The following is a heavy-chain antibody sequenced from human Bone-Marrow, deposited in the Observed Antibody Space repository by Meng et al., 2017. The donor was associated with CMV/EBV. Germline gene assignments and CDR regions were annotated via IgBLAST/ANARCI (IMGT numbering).Heavy chain of an antibody. J-gene: IGHJ4*02. CDR2: IKQDGSEK. V-gene: IGHV3-7*03. CDR1: GFTFSSYW. CDR3: AKERGYSYGSFDY. Sequence: GGSLRLSCAASGFTFSSYWMSWVRQAPGKGLEWVANIKQDGSEKYYVDSVKGRFTISRDNAKNSLYLQMNSLRAEDTALYYCAKERGYSYGSFDYWGQGTLVTVSS. D-gene: IGHD5-18*01.